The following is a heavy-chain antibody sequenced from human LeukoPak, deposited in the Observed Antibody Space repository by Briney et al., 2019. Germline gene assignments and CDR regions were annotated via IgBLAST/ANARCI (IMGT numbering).Heavy chain of an antibody. CDR2: IYTDSTT. Sequence: GGSLRLSCAASRFTVSSNYMSWVRQAPGKGLQWVSVIYTDSTTYYANSVKGRFTISRDNSKNTLYLQMNSLRADDTAVYYCAKSPGSYSFYSYMDVWGQGTTVTGSS. J-gene: IGHJ6*02. CDR1: RFTVSSNY. D-gene: IGHD1-26*01. V-gene: IGHV3-66*01. CDR3: AKSPGSYSFYSYMDV.